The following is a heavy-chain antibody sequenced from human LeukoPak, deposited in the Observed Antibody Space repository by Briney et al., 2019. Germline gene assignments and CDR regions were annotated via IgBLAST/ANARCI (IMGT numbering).Heavy chain of an antibody. J-gene: IGHJ4*02. CDR2: ISGSGGST. D-gene: IGHD1-7*01. CDR3: ARVQLELPDY. CDR1: GYTFSSYA. Sequence: GGSLRLSCAASGYTFSSYAMSWVRQAPGKGLEWVSAISGSGGSTYYADSVKGRFTISRDNSKNTLYLQMNSLRAEDTAVYYCARVQLELPDYWGQGTLVTVSS. V-gene: IGHV3-23*01.